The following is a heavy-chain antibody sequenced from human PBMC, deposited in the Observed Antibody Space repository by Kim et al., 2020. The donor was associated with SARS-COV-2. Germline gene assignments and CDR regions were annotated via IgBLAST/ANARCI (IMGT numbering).Heavy chain of an antibody. V-gene: IGHV3-30*04. CDR2: ISYDGSNK. J-gene: IGHJ2*01. Sequence: GGSLRLSCAASGFTFSSYAMHWVRQAPGKGLEWVAVISYDGSNKYYADSVKGRFTISRDNSKNTLYLQMNSLRAEDTAVYYCARDSRSDFDLWGRGTLVTVSS. CDR3: ARDSRSDFDL. CDR1: GFTFSSYA.